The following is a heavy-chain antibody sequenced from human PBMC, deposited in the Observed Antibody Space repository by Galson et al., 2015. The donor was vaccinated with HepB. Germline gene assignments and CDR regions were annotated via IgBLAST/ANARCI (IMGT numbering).Heavy chain of an antibody. J-gene: IGHJ4*02. CDR2: INSDGSST. D-gene: IGHD6-13*01. CDR1: GFTFSSYW. Sequence: SLRLSCAASGFTFSSYWMHWVRQAPGKGLVWVSRINSDGSSTSYADSVKGRFTISRDNAKNTLYLQMNSLRAEDTAVYYCARGWGSSWYTYFDYWGQGTLVTVSS. CDR3: ARGWGSSWYTYFDY. V-gene: IGHV3-74*01.